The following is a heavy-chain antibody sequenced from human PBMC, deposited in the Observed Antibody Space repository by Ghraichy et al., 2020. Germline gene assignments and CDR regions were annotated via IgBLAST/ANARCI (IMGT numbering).Heavy chain of an antibody. CDR1: GFTFDDYA. CDR2: ISWNSGSM. J-gene: IGHJ4*02. CDR3: AVAHHGRGYYYDSSGYFDY. V-gene: IGHV3-9*01. Sequence: GGSLRLSCVASGFTFDDYAIHWVRQAPGTGLEWVSGISWNSGSMGYADSVKGRFTISRDNAKNSLYLQMNSLRAEDTALYYCAVAHHGRGYYYDSSGYFDYWGQGTLVTVSS. D-gene: IGHD3-22*01.